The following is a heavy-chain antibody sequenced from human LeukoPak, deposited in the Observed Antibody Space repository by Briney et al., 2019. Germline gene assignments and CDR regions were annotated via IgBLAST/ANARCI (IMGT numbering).Heavy chain of an antibody. Sequence: GGSLRLSCAASGFTFSSYSMNWVRQAPGMGLEWVSYISSGSSTIYYADSVKGRFTISRDNAKNSLVLQMNSLRADDAAVYYCAKVGGSGSYYLYYFDYWGQETLVTVSS. D-gene: IGHD3-10*01. CDR2: ISSGSSTI. V-gene: IGHV3-48*04. CDR1: GFTFSSYS. CDR3: AKVGGSGSYYLYYFDY. J-gene: IGHJ4*02.